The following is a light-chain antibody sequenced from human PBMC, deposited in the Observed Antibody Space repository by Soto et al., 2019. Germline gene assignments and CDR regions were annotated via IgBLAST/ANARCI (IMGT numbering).Light chain of an antibody. Sequence: DIQMTQSPSTLSASVGDRVTITCRASQSISSWLAWYQQKPGKAPKLLIYDASSLESGVPSTFSGSGSATEFTLTISSLQPDYFASYYCQQYNSYSYTFGQGTKLEIK. V-gene: IGKV1-5*01. CDR2: DAS. CDR3: QQYNSYSYT. J-gene: IGKJ2*01. CDR1: QSISSW.